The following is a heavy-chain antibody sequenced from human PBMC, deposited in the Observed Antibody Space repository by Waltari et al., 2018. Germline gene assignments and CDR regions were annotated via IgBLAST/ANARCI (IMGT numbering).Heavy chain of an antibody. CDR3: ARHVFSWGKYYFDY. J-gene: IGHJ4*02. CDR1: GGSISSSSYY. Sequence: QLQLQESGPGLVKPSETLSLTCTVSGGSISSSSYYWGWIRQPPGKGLEWIGSIYYSGGTYYTPSLKSRVTISVDTSKNQFSLKLSSVTAADTAVYYCARHVFSWGKYYFDYWGQGTLVTVSS. D-gene: IGHD7-27*01. V-gene: IGHV4-39*07. CDR2: IYYSGGT.